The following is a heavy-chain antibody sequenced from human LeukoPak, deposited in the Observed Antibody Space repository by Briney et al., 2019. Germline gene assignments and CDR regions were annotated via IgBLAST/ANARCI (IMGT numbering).Heavy chain of an antibody. V-gene: IGHV3-21*01. CDR2: FTSRSRSI. D-gene: IGHD6-6*01. CDR3: ASSSIAARRGVDAFDI. Sequence: PGGSLRLSCAASGFTFSSYSMTWVRQAPGKGLEWVSSFTSRSRSIYYADSVKGRFTISRDNAKQSLYLQMNSLRAEDTAVYYCASSSIAARRGVDAFDIWGQGIMVTVSS. J-gene: IGHJ3*02. CDR1: GFTFSSYS.